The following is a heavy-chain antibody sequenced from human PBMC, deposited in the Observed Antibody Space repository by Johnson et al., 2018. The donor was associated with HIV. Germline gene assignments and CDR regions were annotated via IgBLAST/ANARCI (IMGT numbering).Heavy chain of an antibody. V-gene: IGHV3-13*01. CDR2: IGTAGDT. Sequence: VQLVESGGGVVQPVRSLRLSCAASGFTFSSYAMHWVRQAPGKGLEWVSAIGTAGDTYYPGSVKGRFTISRENAKNSLYLQMKSLRVEDTAVYYCARSPETGDRLWRAFDIWGHGTMVTVSS. CDR1: GFTFSSYA. CDR3: ARSPETGDRLWRAFDI. J-gene: IGHJ3*02. D-gene: IGHD4-17*01.